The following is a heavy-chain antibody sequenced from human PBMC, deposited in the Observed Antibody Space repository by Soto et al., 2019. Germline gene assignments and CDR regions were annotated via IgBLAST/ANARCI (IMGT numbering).Heavy chain of an antibody. J-gene: IGHJ3*01. CDR2: VNPSGDAT. D-gene: IGHD5-18*01. V-gene: IGHV1-46*01. CDR3: ARRGMSKVGVDT. CDR1: GYIFSNYN. Sequence: QVQLVQSGAEVKKPGTSVKVSCKASGYIFSNYNMHWVRQAPGQGLEWMGGVNPSGDATNYAPSFQGRVSVTRDTSMSTGSMELSTLTSGDPAVYYCARRGMSKVGVDTGGQGTMVTFSS.